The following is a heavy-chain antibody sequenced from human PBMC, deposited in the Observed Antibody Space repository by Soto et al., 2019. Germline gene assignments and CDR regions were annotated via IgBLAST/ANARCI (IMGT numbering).Heavy chain of an antibody. V-gene: IGHV1-69*01. Sequence: QVQLVQSGAEVKKPGSSVKVSCKASGCTFTNYAISWVRQAPGQGLEWMGGISPIVGTTHYAQKFQGRVTITANESSSTASMDLTRLSSEDTAMYYCARLGQHVYGGNHFDYWGQGSMVTVSS. CDR1: GCTFTNYA. J-gene: IGHJ4*02. D-gene: IGHD4-17*01. CDR2: ISPIVGTT. CDR3: ARLGQHVYGGNHFDY.